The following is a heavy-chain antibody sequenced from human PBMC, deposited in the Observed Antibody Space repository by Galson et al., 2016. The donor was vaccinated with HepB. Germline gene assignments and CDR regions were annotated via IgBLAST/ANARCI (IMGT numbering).Heavy chain of an antibody. V-gene: IGHV4-39*07. D-gene: IGHD3-10*01. CDR1: GGSINTSSHY. CDR3: ASRPYGSGRPFDY. Sequence: SETLSLTCSVSGGSINTSSHYWGWIRQPPGKGLEWIGSVYFSGNTYYNPSLKSRLTMSVDTSKNQFSLKLNSVTAADTAIYYCASRPYGSGRPFDYWGQGTLVTVSS. J-gene: IGHJ4*02. CDR2: VYFSGNT.